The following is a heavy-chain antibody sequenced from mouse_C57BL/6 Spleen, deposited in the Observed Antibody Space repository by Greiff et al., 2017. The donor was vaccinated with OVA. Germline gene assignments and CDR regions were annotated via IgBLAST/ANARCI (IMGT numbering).Heavy chain of an antibody. CDR3: ARLNWDWFAY. CDR2: ISDGGTYT. V-gene: IGHV5-4*01. J-gene: IGHJ3*01. Sequence: EVQVVESGGGLVKPGGSLKLSCAASGFTFSSYAMSWVRQTPEKRLEWVATISDGGTYTYYPDNVKGRFTISRDNAKNNLYLQMSHLKSEDTAMYYCARLNWDWFAYWGQGTLLTVSA. D-gene: IGHD4-1*01. CDR1: GFTFSSYA.